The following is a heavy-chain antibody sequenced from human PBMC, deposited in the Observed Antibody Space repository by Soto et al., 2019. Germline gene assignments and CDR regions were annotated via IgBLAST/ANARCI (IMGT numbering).Heavy chain of an antibody. Sequence: QVQLVQSGAEVKKPGASVKVSCKASGYTFTSYGISWVRQAPGQGLEWMGWISAYNGNTNYAQKLQGRVTMTTDTSTSTDYMELRSLRSDDTAVYYCARDQDIVATPQGYGYFDYWGQGTLVTVSS. V-gene: IGHV1-18*01. J-gene: IGHJ4*02. CDR3: ARDQDIVATPQGYGYFDY. D-gene: IGHD5-12*01. CDR1: GYTFTSYG. CDR2: ISAYNGNT.